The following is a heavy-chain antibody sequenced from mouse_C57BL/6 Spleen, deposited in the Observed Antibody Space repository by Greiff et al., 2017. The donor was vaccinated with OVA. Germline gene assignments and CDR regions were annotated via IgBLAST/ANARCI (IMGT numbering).Heavy chain of an antibody. J-gene: IGHJ2*01. V-gene: IGHV1-64*01. Sequence: VQLQQSGAELVKPGASVKLSCKASGYTFTSYWMHWVKQRPGQGLEWIGMIHPNRGSTNYNEKFKSKATLTVDKSSSTAYMQLRLLTSYDAAVYSCARQLPRGYFDYWGQGTTLTVSS. CDR3: ARQLPRGYFDY. CDR1: GYTFTSYW. CDR2: IHPNRGST. D-gene: IGHD4-1*02.